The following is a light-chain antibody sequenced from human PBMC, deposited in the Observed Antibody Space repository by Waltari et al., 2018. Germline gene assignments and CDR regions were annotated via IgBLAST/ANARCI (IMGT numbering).Light chain of an antibody. Sequence: QSVLTQPPSVSGAPGQTVTISCTGSTYNLGADSDVHWYQHLPGPAPKLVIYVNTDRPAGVPDRISASRSGTSASLAITGLQAEDEADYYCQSYDSRLTAWVFGGGTKLTVL. CDR1: TYNLGADSD. CDR2: VNT. CDR3: QSYDSRLTAWV. V-gene: IGLV1-40*01. J-gene: IGLJ3*02.